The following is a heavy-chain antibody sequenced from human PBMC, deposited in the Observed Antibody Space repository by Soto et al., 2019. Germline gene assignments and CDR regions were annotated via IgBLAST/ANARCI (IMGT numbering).Heavy chain of an antibody. CDR2: INSDGSST. D-gene: IGHD2-2*01. CDR1: GFTFSSYW. Sequence: GGSLRLSCAASGFTFSSYWMHWVRQAPGKGLVWVSRINSDGSSTSYADSVKGRFTISRDNAKNTLYLQMNSLRAEDTAVYYCARDQSGYCSSTSCYAGDWFDPWGQGTLVTVSS. J-gene: IGHJ5*02. V-gene: IGHV3-74*01. CDR3: ARDQSGYCSSTSCYAGDWFDP.